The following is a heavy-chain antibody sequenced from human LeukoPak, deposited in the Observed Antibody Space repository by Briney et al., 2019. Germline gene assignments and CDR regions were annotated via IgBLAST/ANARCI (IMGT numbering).Heavy chain of an antibody. D-gene: IGHD6-19*01. V-gene: IGHV3-23*01. Sequence: PGGSLRLSCAASGFTFSSYAMSWVRQAPGKGLEWVSAISGSGGSTYHADSVKGRFTISRDNSKNTLYLQMSSLRAEDTAVYYCVRYGAGWYKDYWGQGTLVTVSS. CDR3: VRYGAGWYKDY. CDR1: GFTFSSYA. CDR2: ISGSGGST. J-gene: IGHJ4*02.